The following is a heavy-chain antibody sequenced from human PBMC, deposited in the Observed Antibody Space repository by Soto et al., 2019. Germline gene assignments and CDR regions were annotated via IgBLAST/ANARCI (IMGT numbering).Heavy chain of an antibody. D-gene: IGHD6-19*01. CDR3: ARGGSSDWQVALDL. J-gene: IGHJ3*01. Sequence: SETLSLTCAVYPGSFSHYYWNWIRQAPGKGLEWIGKIKHSGSSNYNPSLRSRASISVDMSKNQVSLRLTSVTAADTAVYYCARGGSSDWQVALDLWGQGTMVTVSS. CDR2: IKHSGSS. CDR1: PGSFSHYY. V-gene: IGHV4-34*01.